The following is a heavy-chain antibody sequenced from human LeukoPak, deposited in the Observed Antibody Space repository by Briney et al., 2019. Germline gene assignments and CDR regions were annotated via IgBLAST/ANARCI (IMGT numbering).Heavy chain of an antibody. CDR3: AKDPYYDSSGYFDY. D-gene: IGHD3-22*01. V-gene: IGHV3-23*01. Sequence: PGGSLRLSCAASGFTLSSYAMSWVRQAPGKGLEWVSAISGSGGSTYYADSVKGRFTISRDNSKNTLYLQMNSLRAEDTAVYYCAKDPYYDSSGYFDYWGQGTLVTVSS. CDR1: GFTLSSYA. CDR2: ISGSGGST. J-gene: IGHJ4*02.